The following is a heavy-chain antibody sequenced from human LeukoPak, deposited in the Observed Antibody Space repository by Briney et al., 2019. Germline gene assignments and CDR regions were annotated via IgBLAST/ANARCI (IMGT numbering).Heavy chain of an antibody. CDR3: ARQGENGAHYYYYYMDV. CDR1: GFTFSSYA. D-gene: IGHD4-17*01. CDR2: ISYDGSNK. Sequence: GGSLRLSCAASGFTFSSYAMHWVRQAPGKGLEWVAVISYDGSNKYYADSVKGRFTISRDNSKNTLYLQMNSLRAEDTAVYYCARQGENGAHYYYYYMDVWGKGTTVTVSS. V-gene: IGHV3-30*04. J-gene: IGHJ6*03.